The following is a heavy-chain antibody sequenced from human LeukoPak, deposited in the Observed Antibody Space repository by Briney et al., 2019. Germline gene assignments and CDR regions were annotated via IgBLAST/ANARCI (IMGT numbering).Heavy chain of an antibody. Sequence: GGSLRLSCAASGFTFSSYGMHWVRQAPGKGLEWVAVISYDGSNKYYADSVKGRFTISRDNAKNLPSLQMDSLRVEDTAIYYCARDPRTVQIWGQGTLVTVSS. V-gene: IGHV3-30*03. CDR1: GFTFSSYG. CDR2: ISYDGSNK. D-gene: IGHD1-1*01. J-gene: IGHJ4*02. CDR3: ARDPRTVQI.